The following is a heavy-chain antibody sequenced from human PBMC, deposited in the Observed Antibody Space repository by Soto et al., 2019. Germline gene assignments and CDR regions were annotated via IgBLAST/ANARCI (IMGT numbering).Heavy chain of an antibody. D-gene: IGHD2-2*01. V-gene: IGHV4-4*07. Sequence: QMQLQESGPGLVKPSETLSLTCTVSGGSIRGYYWSWIRQSAGVRLEWIGRMHTSGSTNDNPSLQSRVTMSVDMSKNQISLKLTSVTAADTALYDCVRASMPKAHFDSWGQGTLVTVSS. CDR2: MHTSGST. CDR3: VRASMPKAHFDS. J-gene: IGHJ4*02. CDR1: GGSIRGYY.